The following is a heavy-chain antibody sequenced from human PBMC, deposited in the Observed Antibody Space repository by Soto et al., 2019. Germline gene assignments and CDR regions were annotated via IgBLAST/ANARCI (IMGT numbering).Heavy chain of an antibody. CDR2: IYYSGST. V-gene: IGHV4-30-4*01. Sequence: QVPLQESGPGLVKPSQNLSLTCTVPGGSISNGDYYWSWIRQPPGKGLEWIGYIYYSGSTYYNPSLKSRVTISVDTSKNQFSLKLSSVTAADTAVYYCARDVRRAAGSYNWFDPWGQGTLVTVSS. J-gene: IGHJ5*02. CDR3: ARDVRRAAGSYNWFDP. CDR1: GGSISNGDYY. D-gene: IGHD6-13*01.